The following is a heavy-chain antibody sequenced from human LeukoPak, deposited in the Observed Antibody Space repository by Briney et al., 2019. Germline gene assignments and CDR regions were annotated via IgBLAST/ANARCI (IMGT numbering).Heavy chain of an antibody. D-gene: IGHD2-2*01. V-gene: IGHV1-3*01. J-gene: IGHJ5*02. CDR2: INAGNGNT. CDR3: ARSACSSTSCYRNWFDP. CDR1: GYTFTSYA. Sequence: ASVKVSCKASGYTFTSYAMHWVRQAPGQRLEWMGWINAGNGNTKYSQKFQGRVTITRDTSASTANMELSSLRSEDTAVYYCARSACSSTSCYRNWFDPWGQGTLVTVSS.